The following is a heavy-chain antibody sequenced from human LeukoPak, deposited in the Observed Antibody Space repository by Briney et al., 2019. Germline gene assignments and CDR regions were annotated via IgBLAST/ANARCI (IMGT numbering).Heavy chain of an antibody. CDR2: ISFNSDNT. CDR1: GYTFTSYG. CDR3: ARDWGSIKVITDY. D-gene: IGHD3-16*01. Sequence: ASVNVSCKATGYTFTSYGISWVRQAPGQGLEWMGWISFNSDNTNYAQKLQGRVTMTTDTSTSTAYMELRSLRSDDTAVYYCARDWGSIKVITDYWGQGTLVTVSS. J-gene: IGHJ4*02. V-gene: IGHV1-18*01.